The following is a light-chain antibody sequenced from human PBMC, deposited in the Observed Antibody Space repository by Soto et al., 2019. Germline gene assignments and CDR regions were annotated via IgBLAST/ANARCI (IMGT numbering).Light chain of an antibody. V-gene: IGKV1-5*03. J-gene: IGKJ1*01. CDR1: QSLNSW. Sequence: DIQMTQSPSTLSASVGDRVTITCRASQSLNSWLAWHQQKPGKAPKLLISKASSLESGVPSRFSGSGSGTEFTLTISSLQPDDSATYYCQQYNSYRAFGQGTKVDIK. CDR2: KAS. CDR3: QQYNSYRA.